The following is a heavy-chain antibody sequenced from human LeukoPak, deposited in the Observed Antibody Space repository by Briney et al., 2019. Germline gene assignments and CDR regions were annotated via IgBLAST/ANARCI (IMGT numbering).Heavy chain of an antibody. D-gene: IGHD4-17*01. CDR1: GFTVSSNS. J-gene: IGHJ4*02. Sequence: HPGGSLRLSCTVSGFTVSSNSMSWVRQAPGKGLGWVSFIYSDNTHYSDSVKGRFTISRDNSKNTLYLQMNSLRAEDTAVYYCARVSPNTVTTLQYFDYWGQGTLVTVSS. V-gene: IGHV3-53*01. CDR2: IYSDNT. CDR3: ARVSPNTVTTLQYFDY.